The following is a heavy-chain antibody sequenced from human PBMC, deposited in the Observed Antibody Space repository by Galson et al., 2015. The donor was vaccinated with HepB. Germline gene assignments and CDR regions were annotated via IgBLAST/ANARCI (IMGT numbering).Heavy chain of an antibody. CDR1: GFTFSSYA. V-gene: IGHV3-23*01. CDR2: ISASGGTT. J-gene: IGHJ4*02. CDR3: AKDRDGSGSPNKGYFDF. D-gene: IGHD3-10*01. Sequence: LRLSCAASGFTFSSYAMSWIRQAPGKGLEWVSSISASGGTTYYADSVKGRFTISRDNSKNTLYLQVGSLRAEDTAIYYCAKDRDGSGSPNKGYFDFWGQGTLVTVSS.